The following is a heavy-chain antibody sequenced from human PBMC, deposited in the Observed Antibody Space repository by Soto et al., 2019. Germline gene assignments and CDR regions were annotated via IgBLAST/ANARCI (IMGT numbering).Heavy chain of an antibody. D-gene: IGHD3-22*01. J-gene: IGHJ4*02. V-gene: IGHV1-69*02. Sequence: QVQLVQSGAEVKKPGSSWKVSCKVSGGTFSSYTISWVRQPPGQGLEWMGRIIPILGIANYAQKFQGRVTITADKATSTAYMELSSLRSEDTAVYYCASRYDSSDYWGQGTLVTVSS. CDR3: ASRYDSSDY. CDR1: GGTFSSYT. CDR2: IIPILGIA.